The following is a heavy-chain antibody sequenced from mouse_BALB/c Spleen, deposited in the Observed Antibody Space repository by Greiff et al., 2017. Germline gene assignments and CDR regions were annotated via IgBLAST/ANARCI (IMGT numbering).Heavy chain of an antibody. D-gene: IGHD2-1*01. Sequence: QVQLQQPGAELVKPGASVKLSCKASGYTFTSYYMYWVKQRPGQGLEWIGGINPSNGGTNFNKKFKSKATLTVDKSSSTAYMQLSSLTSEDSAVYYCTRDGNYAMDDWGQGTSVTVSS. CDR3: TRDGNYAMDD. CDR1: GYTFTSYY. CDR2: INPSNGGT. J-gene: IGHJ4*01. V-gene: IGHV1S81*02.